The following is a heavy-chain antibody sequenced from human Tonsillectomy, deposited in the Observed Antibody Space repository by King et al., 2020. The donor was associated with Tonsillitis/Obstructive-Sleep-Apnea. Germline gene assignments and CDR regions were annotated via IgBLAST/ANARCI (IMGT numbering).Heavy chain of an antibody. CDR2: ISSSGSTI. V-gene: IGHV3-48*03. CDR1: GLTFSSYE. Sequence: VQLVESGGGLVQPGGSLRLSCAASGLTFSSYEMNWVRQAPGKGLEWVSYISSSGSTIYYADSVKGRFTISRDNAKNSLYLQMNSLRAEDTAVYYCARAIYDFWSGYYFDYWGQGTLVTVSS. J-gene: IGHJ4*02. CDR3: ARAIYDFWSGYYFDY. D-gene: IGHD3-3*01.